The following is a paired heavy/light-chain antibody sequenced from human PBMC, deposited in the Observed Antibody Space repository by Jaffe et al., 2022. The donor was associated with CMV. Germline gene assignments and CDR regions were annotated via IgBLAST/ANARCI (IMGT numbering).Heavy chain of an antibody. V-gene: IGHV3-74*01. CDR2: INTDGSNI. CDR3: VAIDWSLEPD. J-gene: IGHJ4*02. Sequence: EVQLVESGGGLVQPGASLTLSCTASRFTFSNYWMHWVRQAPGKGLVWVSHINTDGSNINYADSVKGRFTISRDNAKRTLYLQMNSLRVEDTAVYYCVAIDWSLEPDWGQGTLVTVSS. CDR1: RFTFSNYW. D-gene: IGHD3-9*01.
Light chain of an antibody. Sequence: DIVMTQSPDSLAVSLGERATINCKSSQSVFYRSNNKNYLAWYQQKPGQPPKLLIYWASTRESGVPDRFSGSGSGTDFTLTISSLQAEDVAIYYCQQYYRSPLTFGGGTTVEIK. V-gene: IGKV4-1*01. CDR1: QSVFYRSNNKNY. CDR3: QQYYRSPLT. J-gene: IGKJ4*01. CDR2: WAS.